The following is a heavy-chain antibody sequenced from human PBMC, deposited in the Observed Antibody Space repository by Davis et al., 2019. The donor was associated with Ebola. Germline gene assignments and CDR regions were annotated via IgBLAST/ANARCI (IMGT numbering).Heavy chain of an antibody. V-gene: IGHV1-18*01. J-gene: IGHJ4*02. CDR3: ARDPSAMVTFDY. CDR2: ISAYNGNT. CDR1: GYSFTSYG. D-gene: IGHD5-18*01. Sequence: ASVKVSCKASGYSFTSYGISWVRQAPGQGLEWMGWISAYNGNTNYAQKLQGRVTMTTDTSTSTAYMELRSLRSDDTAVYYCARDPSAMVTFDYWGQGTLVTVSS.